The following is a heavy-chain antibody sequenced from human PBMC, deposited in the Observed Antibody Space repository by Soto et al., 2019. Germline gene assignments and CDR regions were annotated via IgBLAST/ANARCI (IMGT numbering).Heavy chain of an antibody. CDR2: ISGSGGST. CDR1: GFTFSSYA. V-gene: IGHV3-23*01. J-gene: IGHJ6*02. D-gene: IGHD3-10*01. Sequence: GGSLRLSCAASGFTFSSYAMSWVRQAPGKGLEWVSAISGSGGSTYYADSVKGRFTISRDNSKNTLYLQMNSLRAEDTAVYYCASLGPYGSGSSPYYYGMDVWGQGTTVTVSS. CDR3: ASLGPYGSGSSPYYYGMDV.